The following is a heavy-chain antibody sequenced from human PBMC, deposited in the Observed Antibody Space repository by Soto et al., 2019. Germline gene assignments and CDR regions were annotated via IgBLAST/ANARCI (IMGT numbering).Heavy chain of an antibody. Sequence: SETLSLTCAVYDGSFSDFYWTWIRQRPGKGLEWIGEINHSGTAHFNPSLESRVAISVDTSNNQFSLKLSSVTAADTAVYYCATRDAAAGNYYYYGMDVWGQGTTVTVSS. CDR2: INHSGTA. J-gene: IGHJ6*02. D-gene: IGHD6-13*01. CDR3: ATRDAAAGNYYYYGMDV. V-gene: IGHV4-34*01. CDR1: DGSFSDFY.